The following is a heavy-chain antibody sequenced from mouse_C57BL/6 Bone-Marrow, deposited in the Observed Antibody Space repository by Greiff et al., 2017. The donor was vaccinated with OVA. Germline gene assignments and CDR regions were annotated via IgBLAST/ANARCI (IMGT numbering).Heavy chain of an antibody. Sequence: EVKLVESGGGLVKPGGSLKLSCAASGFTFSDYGMHWVRQAPEQGLEWVAYISSGSSTIYYADTVKGRFTISRDNAKNTLFLQMTSLRSEDTAMYYCARGSGNYPDYWGQGTTLTVSS. CDR3: ARGSGNYPDY. V-gene: IGHV5-17*01. J-gene: IGHJ2*01. CDR1: GFTFSDYG. CDR2: ISSGSSTI. D-gene: IGHD1-1*01.